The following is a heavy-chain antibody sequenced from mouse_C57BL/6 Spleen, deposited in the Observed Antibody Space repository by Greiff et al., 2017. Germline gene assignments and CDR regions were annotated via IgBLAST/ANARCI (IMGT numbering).Heavy chain of an antibody. CDR1: GFTFSNYW. CDR3: TGGVPYYAMDY. CDR2: IRLKSDNYAT. V-gene: IGHV6-3*01. D-gene: IGHD5-1*01. Sequence: EVKLQESGGGLVQPGGSMKLSCVASGFTFSNYWMNWVRQSPEKGLEWVAQIRLKSDNYATHYAESVKGRFTISRDDSKSSVYLQMNNLRAEDTGIYYCTGGVPYYAMDYWGQGTSVTVSS. J-gene: IGHJ4*01.